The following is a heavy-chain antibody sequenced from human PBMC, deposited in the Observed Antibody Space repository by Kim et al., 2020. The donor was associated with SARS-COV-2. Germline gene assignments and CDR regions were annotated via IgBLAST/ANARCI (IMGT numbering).Heavy chain of an antibody. CDR2: ISGISDNI. J-gene: IGHJ4*02. V-gene: IGHV3-23*01. D-gene: IGHD2-15*01. CDR1: GFSFSSFA. CDR3: EKDVNWWSGY. Sequence: GGSLRLSCPASGFSFSSFAMSWVRQAPGKGLEWVSDISGISDNIYYADSVRGRFTISRDNSKNTLYLQMNNLRVDDTAIYFCEKDVNWWSGYWGQGTLVTVSS.